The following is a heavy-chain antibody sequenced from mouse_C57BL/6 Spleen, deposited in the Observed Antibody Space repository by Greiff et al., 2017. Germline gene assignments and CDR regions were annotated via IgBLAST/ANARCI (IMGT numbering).Heavy chain of an antibody. CDR2: IDPSDSYT. V-gene: IGHV1-69*01. CDR1: GYTFTSYW. Sequence: QVQLQQPGAELVMPGASVKLSCKASGYTFTSYWMHWVKQRPGQGLEWIGEIDPSDSYTKYNQKFKGKSTLTVDKSSSTAYMQLSSLTSEDSAVYYCARTAQATLYYFDYWGQGTTLTVSS. D-gene: IGHD3-2*02. J-gene: IGHJ2*01. CDR3: ARTAQATLYYFDY.